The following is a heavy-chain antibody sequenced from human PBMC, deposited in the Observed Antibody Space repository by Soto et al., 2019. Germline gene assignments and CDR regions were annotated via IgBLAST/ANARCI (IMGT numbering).Heavy chain of an antibody. CDR3: ARKAIVGPTGYYYYGMDV. V-gene: IGHV1-8*01. Sequence: ASVKVSCKASGYTFTNYDINRVRQATGQGLEWMGWMNPNSGNTGYVQKFQGRVTMTRDTSMSTAYMELSSLRSDDTAVYYCARKAIVGPTGYYYYGMDVWGQGTTVTVSS. D-gene: IGHD1-26*01. CDR1: GYTFTNYD. CDR2: MNPNSGNT. J-gene: IGHJ6*02.